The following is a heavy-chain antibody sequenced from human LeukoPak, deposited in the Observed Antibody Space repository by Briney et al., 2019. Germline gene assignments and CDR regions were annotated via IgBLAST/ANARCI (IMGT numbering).Heavy chain of an antibody. J-gene: IGHJ4*02. V-gene: IGHV3-7*01. CDR3: TLNFVAAAGDH. CDR1: GFTFSNYW. D-gene: IGHD6-13*01. CDR2: IKPDGSVG. Sequence: GGPLRLSCAASGFTFSNYWMTWVRQAPGKGLEWVANIKPDGSVGYYVDSVRSRFIISRDTAGNSLYLQMNSLRVEDTAVYYCTLNFVAAAGDHWGQGTLVIVSS.